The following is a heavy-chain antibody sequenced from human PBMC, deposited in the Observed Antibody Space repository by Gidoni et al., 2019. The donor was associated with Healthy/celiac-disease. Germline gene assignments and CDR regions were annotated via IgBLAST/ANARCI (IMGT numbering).Heavy chain of an antibody. J-gene: IGHJ6*02. D-gene: IGHD4-4*01. V-gene: IGHV1-2*02. CDR3: ARVRVELQYGYYYYGMDV. CDR1: GYTFTGYY. Sequence: QVQLVQSGAEVKKPGASVKVSCKASGYTFTGYYMHWVRQAPGQGLEWMGWINPNSGGTNYAQKFQGRVTMTRDTSISTAYMELSRLRSDDTAVYYCARVRVELQYGYYYYGMDVWGQGTTVTVSS. CDR2: INPNSGGT.